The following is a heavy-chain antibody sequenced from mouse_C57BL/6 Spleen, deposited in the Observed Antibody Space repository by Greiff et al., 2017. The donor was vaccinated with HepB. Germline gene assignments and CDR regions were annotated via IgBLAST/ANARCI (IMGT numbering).Heavy chain of an antibody. CDR1: GFNIKDDY. CDR3: TSYDYDGTSYYAMDY. J-gene: IGHJ4*01. CDR2: IDPENGDT. Sequence: EVQLQQSGAELVRPGASVKLSCTASGFNIKDDYMHWVKQRPEQGLEWIGWIDPENGDTEYASKFQGKATITADPSSNTAYLQLSSLPSEDTAVYYCTSYDYDGTSYYAMDYWGQGTSVTVSS. V-gene: IGHV14-4*01. D-gene: IGHD2-4*01.